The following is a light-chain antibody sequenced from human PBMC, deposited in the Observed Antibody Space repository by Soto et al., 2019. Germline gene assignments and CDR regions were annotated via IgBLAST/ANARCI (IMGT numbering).Light chain of an antibody. V-gene: IGLV1-47*01. CDR2: KNN. CDR1: SSNIGSHN. CDR3: AVWDDSLSGRV. J-gene: IGLJ2*01. Sequence: QSVLTQPPSASGTPGQRVTISCSGNSSNIGSHNIYWYQQLPGTAPQLLIYKNNQRPSGVPDRFSGSKSGTSASLAIGGLRCEDEADYYCAVWDDSLSGRVFGGGTKVTVL.